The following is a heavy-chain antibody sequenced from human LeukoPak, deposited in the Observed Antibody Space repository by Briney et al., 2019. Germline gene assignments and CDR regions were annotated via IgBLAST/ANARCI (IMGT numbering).Heavy chain of an antibody. CDR1: GGSFSGYY. V-gene: IGHV4-34*01. CDR3: ARGRYSSGWYGY. J-gene: IGHJ4*02. Sequence: SETLSLTCAVYGGSFSGYYWSWIRQPPGKGLEWIGEIKHSGSTNYNPSLKSRVTISVDTSKNQFSLKLSSVTAADTAVYYCARGRYSSGWYGYWGQGTLVTVSS. D-gene: IGHD6-19*01. CDR2: IKHSGST.